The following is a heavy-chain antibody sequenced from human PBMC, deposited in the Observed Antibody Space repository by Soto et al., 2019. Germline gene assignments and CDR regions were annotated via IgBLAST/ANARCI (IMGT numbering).Heavy chain of an antibody. CDR1: TFSFGTSW. Sequence: GGSLRLSRAASTFSFGTSWMTWVRQAPGKGLEWVAKIKEDGSEKYYVDSVKGRFTISRDNAKNSLYLQMNSLRAEDTAVYYCARDGGTLGFDYWGQGTLVTVSS. CDR2: IKEDGSEK. J-gene: IGHJ4*02. CDR3: ARDGGTLGFDY. D-gene: IGHD7-27*01. V-gene: IGHV3-7*01.